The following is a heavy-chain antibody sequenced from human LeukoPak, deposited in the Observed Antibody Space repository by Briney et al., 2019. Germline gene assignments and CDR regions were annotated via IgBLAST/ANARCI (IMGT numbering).Heavy chain of an antibody. CDR2: IIPISGTT. J-gene: IGHJ5*02. D-gene: IGHD3-3*01. CDR1: GGTLNSYV. CDR3: AREAVTIFGLVRTQTTKGPHRFDP. Sequence: ASVKVSCKASGGTLNSYVISWVRQAPGQGLEWMGGIIPISGTTNYAQKFQGRVTMTRDMSTSTVYMELSSLRSEDTAVYYCAREAVTIFGLVRTQTTKGPHRFDPWGQGTLVTVSS. V-gene: IGHV1-69*05.